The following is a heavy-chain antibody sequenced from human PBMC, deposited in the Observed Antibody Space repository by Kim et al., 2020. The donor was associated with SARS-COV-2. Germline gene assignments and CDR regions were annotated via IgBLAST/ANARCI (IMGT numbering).Heavy chain of an antibody. J-gene: IGHJ3*02. D-gene: IGHD3-22*01. CDR1: GFTFSSYG. Sequence: GGSLRLSCAASGFTFSSYGMHWVRQAPGKGLEWVAVISYDGSNKYYADSVKGRFTISRDNSKNTLYLQMNSLRAEDTAVYYCAKDHPIVVVTPDAFDIWGQGTMVTVSS. V-gene: IGHV3-30*18. CDR3: AKDHPIVVVTPDAFDI. CDR2: ISYDGSNK.